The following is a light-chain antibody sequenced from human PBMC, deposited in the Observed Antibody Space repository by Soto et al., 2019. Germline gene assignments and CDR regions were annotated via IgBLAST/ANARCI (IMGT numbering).Light chain of an antibody. J-gene: IGLJ1*01. CDR2: DVN. V-gene: IGLV2-14*03. CDR3: SLYSSNGSLI. Sequence: QSALTQPASVSGSPGQSITISCTGTSSDVGGYSFVSWYQQHPGKAPKVIIYDVNNRPSGAPDRFSGSTSGNTASLTISGLQAKDETDYFCSLYSSNGSLIFGPGTKVTVL. CDR1: SSDVGGYSF.